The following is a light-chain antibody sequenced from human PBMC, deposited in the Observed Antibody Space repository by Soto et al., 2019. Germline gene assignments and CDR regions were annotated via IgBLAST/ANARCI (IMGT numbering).Light chain of an antibody. Sequence: EIVMTQSPATLSVSPGERATLSCRASQSVTSDLAWYQQKPGQAPRLLIYGAFTRATGIPARFSGSGSGTEFTLTISSLQSEDFAVYYCQQYNEWPPVTFGGGTKVDIK. V-gene: IGKV3-15*01. J-gene: IGKJ4*01. CDR2: GAF. CDR1: QSVTSD. CDR3: QQYNEWPPVT.